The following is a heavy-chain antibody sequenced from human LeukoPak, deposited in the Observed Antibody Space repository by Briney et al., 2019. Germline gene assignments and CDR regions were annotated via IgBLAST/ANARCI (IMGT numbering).Heavy chain of an antibody. V-gene: IGHV1-69*06. CDR3: AIAAAGTGWFDP. D-gene: IGHD6-13*01. J-gene: IGHJ5*02. Sequence: VASVKVSCKASGGTFSSYAISWVRRAPGQGLEWMGGIIPIFGTANYAQKFRGRVTITADKSTSTAYMELSSLRSEDTAVYYCAIAAAGTGWFDPWGQGTLVTVSS. CDR1: GGTFSSYA. CDR2: IIPIFGTA.